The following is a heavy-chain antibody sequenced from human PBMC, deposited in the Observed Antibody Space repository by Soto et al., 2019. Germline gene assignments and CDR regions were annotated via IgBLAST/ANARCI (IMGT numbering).Heavy chain of an antibody. D-gene: IGHD6-13*01. Sequence: HLWGSLRLSCAASGFTFRNYAMSWVRQAPGKGLEWVSTISDSGGTISYADSVKGRLTISRDNSRNTLYLQMDSLRVEDTAVYYCAKRDLGYWGRGTMVTVSS. CDR1: GFTFRNYA. V-gene: IGHV3-23*01. J-gene: IGHJ4*02. CDR2: ISDSGGTI. CDR3: AKRDLGY.